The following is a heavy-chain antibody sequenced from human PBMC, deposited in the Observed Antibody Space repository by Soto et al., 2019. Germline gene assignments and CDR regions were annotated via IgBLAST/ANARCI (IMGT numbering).Heavy chain of an antibody. D-gene: IGHD3-10*01. CDR1: GGSISSGDYY. J-gene: IGHJ6*02. Sequence: QVQLQESGPGLVKPSQTLSLTCSVSGGSISSGDYYWNWIRQPPGKGLEWIGYIYYSGNTYYNPSLRSRVTISLYRSENQFSRKLSFVTAADTAVYYCARDRYYGSGTYYNFYYGMDVWGQGTTVTVSS. V-gene: IGHV4-30-4*01. CDR3: ARDRYYGSGTYYNFYYGMDV. CDR2: IYYSGNT.